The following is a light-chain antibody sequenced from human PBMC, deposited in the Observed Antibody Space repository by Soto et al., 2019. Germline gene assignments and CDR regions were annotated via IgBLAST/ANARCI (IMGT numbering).Light chain of an antibody. CDR3: QQYDTYSRT. Sequence: DLQMTQSPSTLSASVGDTVTITCRASQNINQWLAWYQQKPGKAPKLLISDASSLQSGVPSRFSGSRSGTEFTLTISSLRADDLATYYCQQYDTYSRTFGQGTKLEIK. CDR1: QNINQW. V-gene: IGKV1-5*01. CDR2: DAS. J-gene: IGKJ2*01.